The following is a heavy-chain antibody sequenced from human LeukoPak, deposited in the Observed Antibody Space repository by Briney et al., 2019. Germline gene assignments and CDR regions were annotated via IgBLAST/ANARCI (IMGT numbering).Heavy chain of an antibody. CDR3: ARSMGYCSTTSCYVDY. V-gene: IGHV5-51*01. J-gene: IGHJ4*02. Sequence: HGEPLKISCKGSGYSFTSYWIGWVRQMPGKGLEWMGIIYPGDSDTRYSPPFQGQVTISADKSISTAYLQWSSLKASDTAMYYCARSMGYCSTTSCYVDYWGQGTLVTVSP. D-gene: IGHD2-2*01. CDR1: GYSFTSYW. CDR2: IYPGDSDT.